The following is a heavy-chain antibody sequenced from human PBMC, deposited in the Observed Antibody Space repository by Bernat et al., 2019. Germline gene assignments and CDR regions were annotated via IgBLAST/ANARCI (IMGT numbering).Heavy chain of an antibody. J-gene: IGHJ4*02. V-gene: IGHV3-21*01. D-gene: IGHD2-2*01. CDR3: ARDRGYCSSTSCLRVYYFDY. CDR2: ISSSSSYI. CDR1: GFTFSSYS. Sequence: EVQLVESGGGLVKPGGSLRLSCAASGFTFSSYSMNWVRQAPGKGLEWVSSISSSSSYIYYADSGKGRFTISRDNAKNSLYRQMNSLRAEDTAVYYCARDRGYCSSTSCLRVYYFDYWGQGTLVTVSS.